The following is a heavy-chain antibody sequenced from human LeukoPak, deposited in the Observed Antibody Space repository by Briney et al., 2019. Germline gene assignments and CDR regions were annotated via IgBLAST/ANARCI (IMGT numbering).Heavy chain of an antibody. D-gene: IGHD2-15*01. CDR1: GFTFTKYA. Sequence: GGSLRVSCAASGFTFTKYAMSWVRQAPGKGLEWVSAISGSGATSYYANSVKGRFTISRDDSKNTTYLQMNSLRAEDTAVYYCAKGGDGSCYSYLDYWGQGILVTVSS. V-gene: IGHV3-23*01. CDR2: ISGSGATS. J-gene: IGHJ4*02. CDR3: AKGGDGSCYSYLDY.